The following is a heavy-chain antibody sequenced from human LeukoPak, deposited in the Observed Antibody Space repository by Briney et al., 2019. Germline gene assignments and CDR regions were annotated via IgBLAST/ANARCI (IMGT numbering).Heavy chain of an antibody. CDR3: ARTTTRLLWFGELFL. V-gene: IGHV1-18*01. Sequence: ASVKVSCKASGYTFTSYGISWVRQAPGQGLEWMGWISAYNGNTNYAQKLQGRVTMTTDTSTSTAYMGLRSLRSDDTAVYYCARTTTRLLWFGELFLWGQGTLVTVSS. J-gene: IGHJ4*02. D-gene: IGHD3-10*01. CDR1: GYTFTSYG. CDR2: ISAYNGNT.